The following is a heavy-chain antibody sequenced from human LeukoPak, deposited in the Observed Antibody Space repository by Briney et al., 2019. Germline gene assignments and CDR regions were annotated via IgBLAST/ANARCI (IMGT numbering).Heavy chain of an antibody. V-gene: IGHV1-2*02. CDR2: INPNSGDT. CDR3: ARGVPPSYSSAWNVNY. J-gene: IGHJ4*02. Sequence: ASVKVSCRASGYTFTGYYMHWVRQAPGQGLEWMGWINPNSGDTNYAQKFQGRVTMARDTSISTAYMELSRLGSDDTAVYYCARGVPPSYSSAWNVNYWGQGALVTVSS. D-gene: IGHD6-19*01. CDR1: GYTFTGYY.